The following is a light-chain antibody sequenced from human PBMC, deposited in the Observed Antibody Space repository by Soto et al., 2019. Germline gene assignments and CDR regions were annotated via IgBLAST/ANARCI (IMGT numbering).Light chain of an antibody. V-gene: IGKV1-39*01. Sequence: DIQMTQSPSSLSASEGDRVTITCRASXSINSFLNWYQQKSGKAPKLLIYDASTLQSGVPSRFSGSGSETEFTLTITSLQPDDFATYYCQQSYNTPFTFGPGTKVDVK. J-gene: IGKJ3*01. CDR1: XSINSF. CDR2: DAS. CDR3: QQSYNTPFT.